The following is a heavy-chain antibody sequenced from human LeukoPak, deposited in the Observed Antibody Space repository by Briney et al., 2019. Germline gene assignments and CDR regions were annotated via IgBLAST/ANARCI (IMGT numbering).Heavy chain of an antibody. CDR1: GSSISSGYY. CDR2: IYYSGST. CDR3: ARLGLSSSWVIDY. J-gene: IGHJ4*02. V-gene: IGHV4-38-2*01. Sequence: PSETLSLTCAVSGSSISSGYYWGWIRQPPGKGLEWIGSIYYSGSTYYNPSLKSRVTISVDTSKNQFSLKLSSVTAADTAVYYCARLGLSSSWVIDYWGQGTLVTVSS. D-gene: IGHD6-13*01.